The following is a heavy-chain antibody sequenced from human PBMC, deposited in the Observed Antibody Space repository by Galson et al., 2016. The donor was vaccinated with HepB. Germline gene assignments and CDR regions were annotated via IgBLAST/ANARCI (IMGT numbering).Heavy chain of an antibody. J-gene: IGHJ6*03. CDR2: IYDRGST. V-gene: IGHV4-31*03. CDR1: GASISSGGYY. Sequence: TLSLTCIVSGASISSGGYYWTWIRQRPGKALECIGYIYDRGSTYYNPSLRSRVSMSLDTSRNQLSLKLSSVTAADTAVYYCARGNLWFGEPRGHMDVWGKGTTVTVSS. CDR3: ARGNLWFGEPRGHMDV. D-gene: IGHD3-10*01.